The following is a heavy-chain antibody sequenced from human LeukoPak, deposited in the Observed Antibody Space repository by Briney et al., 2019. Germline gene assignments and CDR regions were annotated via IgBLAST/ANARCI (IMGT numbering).Heavy chain of an antibody. J-gene: IGHJ5*02. CDR2: IFSSGYT. D-gene: IGHD2-21*01. CDR3: ARIVSDCGDTRCSYTFDR. Sequence: PSEALSLTCTVSGDSISTYYWSWIRQPAGKGLEWIGRIFSSGYTNYNPSLKSRVRMSVDTSKKQFSLKLNSLAAADTAVYYCARIVSDCGDTRCSYTFDRLGQGTLVTVSS. V-gene: IGHV4-4*07. CDR1: GDSISTYY.